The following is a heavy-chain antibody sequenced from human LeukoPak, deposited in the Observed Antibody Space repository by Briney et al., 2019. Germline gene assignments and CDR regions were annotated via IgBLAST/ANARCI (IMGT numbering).Heavy chain of an antibody. J-gene: IGHJ4*02. CDR3: VRVKGTYFDY. V-gene: IGHV3-48*01. Sequence: GGSPRLSCEASGFPLSSYSINWVRQAPGKGLEWVSYISASGGNIYYLDSVKGRFTVSRDNARKSLFLQMNNARVEDTAFYYCVRVKGTYFDYWGQGALVTVSS. CDR1: GFPLSSYS. CDR2: ISASGGNI. D-gene: IGHD1-1*01.